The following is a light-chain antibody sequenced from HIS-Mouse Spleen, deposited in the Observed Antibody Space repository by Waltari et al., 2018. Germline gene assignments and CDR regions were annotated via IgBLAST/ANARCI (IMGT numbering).Light chain of an antibody. J-gene: IGLJ1*01. CDR1: SSDVGGYNY. CDR2: DVS. CDR3: SSYTSSSTLV. V-gene: IGLV2-14*03. Sequence: QSALTQPASVSGSPGQSITISCTGTSSDVGGYNYVSWYQQHPGKAPKLMIYDVSNRPSGVSNRFSGSLTISGLQAEDEADYYCSSYTSSSTLVFGTGTKVTVL.